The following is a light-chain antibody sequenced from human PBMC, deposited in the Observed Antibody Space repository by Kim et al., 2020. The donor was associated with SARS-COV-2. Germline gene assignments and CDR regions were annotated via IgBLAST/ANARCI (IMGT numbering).Light chain of an antibody. CDR3: HQYDNRPRT. CDR2: GAS. V-gene: IGKV3-15*01. CDR1: QSVSSN. Sequence: ETVMTQSPATMSVSSGERATLSCRASQSVSSNLAWYQQKPGQAPRLLIYGASTRATGIPARFSGSGSGTEFTLTITSLQSEDFAVYYCHQYDNRPRTFGQGTKVDIK. J-gene: IGKJ1*01.